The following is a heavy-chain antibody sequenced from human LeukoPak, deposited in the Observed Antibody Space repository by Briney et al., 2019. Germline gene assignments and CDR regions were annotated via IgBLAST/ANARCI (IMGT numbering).Heavy chain of an antibody. J-gene: IGHJ5*02. Sequence: ASVKVSCKASGYTFTGYYMHWVRQAPGQGLEWMGWINPNSGGTNYAQKFQGRVTMTRDTSITTAYMELNRLRSDDTAVYYCARDTAMVTYWFDPWGQGTLVTVSS. V-gene: IGHV1-2*02. D-gene: IGHD5-18*01. CDR3: ARDTAMVTYWFDP. CDR1: GYTFTGYY. CDR2: INPNSGGT.